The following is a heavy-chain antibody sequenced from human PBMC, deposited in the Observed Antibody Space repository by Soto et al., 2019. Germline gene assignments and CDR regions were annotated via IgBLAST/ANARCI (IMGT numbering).Heavy chain of an antibody. D-gene: IGHD1-7*01. V-gene: IGHV4-59*02. CDR1: GGAVSGSY. Sequence: QVQLQESGPGLVKPSETLSLTCTVSGGAVSGSYWSWIRQPPGKGLEWIGYTYHSGSAKYNPSLKSRITMSVDTSKNQFSLNLSSVSAADTAVYYCARVQSGTQYFDLWGRGTLVIVSS. J-gene: IGHJ2*01. CDR2: TYHSGSA. CDR3: ARVQSGTQYFDL.